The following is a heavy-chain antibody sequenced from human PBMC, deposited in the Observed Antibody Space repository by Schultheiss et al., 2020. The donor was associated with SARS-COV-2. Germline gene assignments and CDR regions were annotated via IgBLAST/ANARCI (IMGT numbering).Heavy chain of an antibody. CDR1: GGSISNSTYY. Sequence: SETLSLTCTVSGGSISNSTYYWSWIRQPPGKGLEWIGYIYYSGSTNYNPSLKSRVTISVDTSKNQFSLKLSSVTAADTAVYYCASQAEYPYYYDSSGYFVGVGHIDIWGQGTMVTVSS. D-gene: IGHD3-22*01. CDR2: IYYSGST. V-gene: IGHV4-61*05. CDR3: ASQAEYPYYYDSSGYFVGVGHIDI. J-gene: IGHJ3*02.